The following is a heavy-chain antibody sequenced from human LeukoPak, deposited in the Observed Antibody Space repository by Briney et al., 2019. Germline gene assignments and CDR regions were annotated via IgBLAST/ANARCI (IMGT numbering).Heavy chain of an antibody. CDR3: ARGKGGLLWCPAYYYGMDV. D-gene: IGHD3-10*01. Sequence: QSGGSLRLSCAASGFTFSSYWMSWVRQAPGKGLEWVANIKQDGSEKYYVDSVKGRFTISRDNAKNSLYLQMNSLRAEDTAVYYCARGKGGLLWCPAYYYGMDVWGQGTTVTVSS. J-gene: IGHJ6*02. CDR2: IKQDGSEK. CDR1: GFTFSSYW. V-gene: IGHV3-7*01.